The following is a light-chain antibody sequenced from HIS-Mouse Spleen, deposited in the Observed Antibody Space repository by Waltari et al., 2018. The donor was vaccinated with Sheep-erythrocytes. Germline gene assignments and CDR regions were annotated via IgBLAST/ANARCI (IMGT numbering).Light chain of an antibody. CDR3: SSYAGSNNWV. CDR1: SRDVGGYTS. V-gene: IGLV2-8*01. CDR2: EGS. J-gene: IGLJ3*02. Sequence: QSALTQPPSASGSPGQSVTISCTGTSRDVGGYTSVSWYQQHPGKAPKLMIYEGSKRPSGVPDRFSGSKSGNTASLTVSGLQAEDEADYYCSSYAGSNNWVFGGGTKLTVL.